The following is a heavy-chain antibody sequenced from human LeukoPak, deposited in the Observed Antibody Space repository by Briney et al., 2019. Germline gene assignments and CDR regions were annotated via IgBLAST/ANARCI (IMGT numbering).Heavy chain of an antibody. CDR3: ARVPAATNYYYYYMDV. D-gene: IGHD2-2*01. CDR1: GFFFSNYA. J-gene: IGHJ6*03. CDR2: ISGSGSGGST. V-gene: IGHV3-23*01. Sequence: PGGSLRLSCAASGFFFSNYAMSWVRQAPGKGLEWVSSISGSGSGGSTYYADSVKGRFTISRDNSKNSLYLQMNSLRAEDTAVYYCARVPAATNYYYYYMDVWGKGTTVTVSS.